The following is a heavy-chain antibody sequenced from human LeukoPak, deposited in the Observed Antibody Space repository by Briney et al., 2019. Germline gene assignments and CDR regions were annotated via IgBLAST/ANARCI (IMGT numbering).Heavy chain of an antibody. CDR1: GFTFSSYA. Sequence: GGSLRLSCAASGFTFSSYAMSWVRQAPGKGLEWVSGISGSGTNTDYADSVKGRFTISRDNSKNTLYLQMNSLRAEDTAVYYCAELGITMIGGVWGKGTTVTISS. D-gene: IGHD3-10*02. CDR2: ISGSGTNT. CDR3: AELGITMIGGV. V-gene: IGHV3-23*01. J-gene: IGHJ6*04.